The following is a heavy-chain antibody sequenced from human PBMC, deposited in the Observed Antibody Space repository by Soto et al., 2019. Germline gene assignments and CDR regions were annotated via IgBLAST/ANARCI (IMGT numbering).Heavy chain of an antibody. CDR2: SSNSGTFT. CDR3: ARSGDNYNVLDY. CDR1: GFSINDHY. Sequence: GESLRLSCAASGFSINDHYMSWIRQAPGKGLEWVSYSSNSGTFTKYADSVKGRFSISRDNAKNSLYLEINSLRGEDTAIYYCARSGDNYNVLDYWGQGTPVTVSS. V-gene: IGHV3-11*03. J-gene: IGHJ4*02. D-gene: IGHD3-10*02.